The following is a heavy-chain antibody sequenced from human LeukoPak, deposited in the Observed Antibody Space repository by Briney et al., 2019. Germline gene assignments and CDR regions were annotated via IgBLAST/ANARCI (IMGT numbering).Heavy chain of an antibody. CDR2: IYYNGIT. CDR3: AREAGGYFDY. D-gene: IGHD3-10*01. J-gene: IGHJ4*02. V-gene: IGHV4-39*07. Sequence: SETLSLTCTVPGGSISSSSYYWGWIRQPPGKTLEWIGAIYYNGITYYNPSLQSRVTLSVDTSKDQFSLKVNSVTAADTAVYFCAREAGGYFDYWGQGTLVTVSS. CDR1: GGSISSSSYY.